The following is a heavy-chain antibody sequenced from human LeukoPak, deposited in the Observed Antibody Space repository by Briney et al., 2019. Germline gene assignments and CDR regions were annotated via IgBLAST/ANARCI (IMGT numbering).Heavy chain of an antibody. CDR1: GGSFSGFY. Sequence: SETLSLTCVVYGGSFSGFYWSWLRQPPGKGLEWIGEIDQSGTPNYNPSLKSRVTISVDTSKKQFSLTLTSMTAADTAVYYCARVPHYYFGYGYFDSWGQGTLVTVSS. V-gene: IGHV4-34*01. CDR3: ARVPHYYFGYGYFDS. D-gene: IGHD3-10*01. J-gene: IGHJ4*02. CDR2: IDQSGTP.